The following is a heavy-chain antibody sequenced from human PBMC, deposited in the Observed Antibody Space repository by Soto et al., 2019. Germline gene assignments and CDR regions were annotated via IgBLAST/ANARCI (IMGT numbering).Heavy chain of an antibody. V-gene: IGHV3-74*01. CDR1: GFTFNNYW. D-gene: IGHD3-10*01. J-gene: IGHJ5*02. Sequence: DVQLVESGGGLVQPGGSLRLSCAASGFTFNNYWMHWVRQAPGKGLMWVSRINTDGTRTTYADSVKGRFAISRDNAKNTVYLQMNSRRADDTAVYFCARVKSGSYDWSDPWGQGTLVTVSS. CDR2: INTDGTRT. CDR3: ARVKSGSYDWSDP.